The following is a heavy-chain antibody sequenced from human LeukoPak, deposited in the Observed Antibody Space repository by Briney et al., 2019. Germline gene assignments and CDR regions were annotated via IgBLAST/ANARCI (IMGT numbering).Heavy chain of an antibody. J-gene: IGHJ5*01. CDR3: IRHVEYVTPDS. CDR2: MRDRNKNYAT. V-gene: IGHV3-73*01. Sequence: GGSLRLSCAASGIGFQGSAVHWVRQSSGRGLEWIGCMRDRNKNYATLYGASVRGRFTISRDDSVNTATLQMNSLEIEDTAVYFCIRHVEYVTPDSWGHGTLVTVSS. CDR1: GIGFQGSA. D-gene: IGHD2-21*02.